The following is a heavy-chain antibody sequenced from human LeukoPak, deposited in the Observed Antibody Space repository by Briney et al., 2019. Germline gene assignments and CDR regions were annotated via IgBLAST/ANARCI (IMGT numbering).Heavy chain of an antibody. CDR2: INPNSGGT. CDR3: ATRDASNWGYYFDY. CDR1: GYTFTGYY. Sequence: ASVKVSCKASGYTFTGYYMHWVRQAPGQGLEWMGWINPNSGGTNYAQKFQGRVTMTRDTSISTAYMELSRLRSDDTTVYYCATRDASNWGYYFDYWGPGTLVTVSS. V-gene: IGHV1-2*02. J-gene: IGHJ4*02. D-gene: IGHD7-27*01.